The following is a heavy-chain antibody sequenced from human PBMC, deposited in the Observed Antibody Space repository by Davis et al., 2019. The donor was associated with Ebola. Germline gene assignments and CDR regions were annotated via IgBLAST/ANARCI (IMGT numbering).Heavy chain of an antibody. V-gene: IGHV3-74*01. J-gene: IGHJ6*02. CDR3: ARDGYSPYYGMDV. D-gene: IGHD5-18*01. CDR1: GFTFSSYW. Sequence: HTGGSLRLSCAASGFTFSSYWMSWVRQAPGKGLVWVSRINSDGSSTSYADSVKGRFTISRDNAKNTLYLQMNSLRAEDTAVYYCARDGYSPYYGMDVWGQGTTVTVSS. CDR2: INSDGSST.